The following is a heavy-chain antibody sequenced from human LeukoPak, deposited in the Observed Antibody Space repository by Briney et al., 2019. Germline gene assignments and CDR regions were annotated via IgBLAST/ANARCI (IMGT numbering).Heavy chain of an antibody. Sequence: GGSLRLSCAASGFHVSSNYMSWVRQAPGKGLEWVSVIYSGGSTYYADSVKGRFTISRDNSKNTLYLELNSLRAEDTAAYYCARAYSSSFNFDYWGQGTLVTVSS. J-gene: IGHJ4*02. D-gene: IGHD6-6*01. CDR1: GFHVSSNY. V-gene: IGHV3-66*01. CDR2: IYSGGST. CDR3: ARAYSSSFNFDY.